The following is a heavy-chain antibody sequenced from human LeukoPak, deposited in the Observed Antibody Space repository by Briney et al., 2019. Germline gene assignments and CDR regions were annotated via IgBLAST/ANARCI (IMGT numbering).Heavy chain of an antibody. Sequence: PSETLSLTCTVSGGSISSSSYYWGWIRQPPGKGLEWIGSIYYSGSTYYNPSLKSRVTISVDTSKNQFSLKLSSVTAADTAVYYCARESMYSSSWGKYFDYWGQGTLVTVSS. V-gene: IGHV4-39*07. CDR1: GGSISSSSYY. J-gene: IGHJ4*02. CDR2: IYYSGST. CDR3: ARESMYSSSWGKYFDY. D-gene: IGHD6-13*01.